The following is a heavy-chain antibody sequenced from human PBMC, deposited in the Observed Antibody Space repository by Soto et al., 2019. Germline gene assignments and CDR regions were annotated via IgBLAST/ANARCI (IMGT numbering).Heavy chain of an antibody. CDR3: ARDRVESGYPEYFQH. D-gene: IGHD3-22*01. J-gene: IGHJ1*01. CDR1: GFTVSSNY. V-gene: IGHV3-53*01. Sequence: EVQLVESGGGVIQPGGSLRLSCAASGFTVSSNYMSWVRQAPGKGLEWVSVIYSGGSTYYADSVKRRFTISRDNSKNTLYLQMNSLRAEDTAVYYCARDRVESGYPEYFQHWGQGTLVTVSS. CDR2: IYSGGST.